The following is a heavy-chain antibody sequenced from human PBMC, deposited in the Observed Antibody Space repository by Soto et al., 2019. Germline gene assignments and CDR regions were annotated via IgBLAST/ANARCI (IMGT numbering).Heavy chain of an antibody. V-gene: IGHV3-9*01. Sequence: SLRLSCAASGFTFDDYAMHWVRQAPGKGLEWVSGISWNSGSIGYADSVKGRFTISRDNAKNSLYLQMNSLRAEDTALYYCAKVGVDCSSTRCSYYFDYWGQGTLVTVSS. CDR2: ISWNSGSI. CDR3: AKVGVDCSSTRCSYYFDY. CDR1: GFTFDDYA. J-gene: IGHJ4*02. D-gene: IGHD2-2*01.